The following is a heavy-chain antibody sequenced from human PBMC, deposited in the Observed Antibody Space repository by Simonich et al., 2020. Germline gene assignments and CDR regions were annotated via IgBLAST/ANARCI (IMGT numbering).Heavy chain of an antibody. V-gene: IGHV3-21*01. CDR3: ARARGDSSSWYFDY. J-gene: IGHJ4*02. CDR1: GFTFSSYS. CDR2: ISSSSSYR. Sequence: EVQLVESGGGLVKPGGSLRLSCAASGFTFSSYSMNWVRQAPGKGMGGVSSISSSSSYRYYADSVKGRFTISRDNAKNSLYLQMNSLRAEDTAVYYCARARGDSSSWYFDYWGQGTLVTVS. D-gene: IGHD6-13*01.